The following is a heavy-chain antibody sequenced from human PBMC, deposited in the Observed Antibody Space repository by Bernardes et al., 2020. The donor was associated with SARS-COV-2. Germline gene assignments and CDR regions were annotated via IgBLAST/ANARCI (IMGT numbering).Heavy chain of an antibody. CDR1: GFSLSTSGVD. Sequence: SGPTLIQPTQTLTLTCTFSGFSLSTSGVDVGWIRQPPGKALEWLALIYWDDDKRYSPSLKSRLTITKDTSKNQVVLTMTNMDPVDTATYYCAHLYYYDSSGYYPFDYWGQGTLVTVSS. CDR2: IYWDDDK. J-gene: IGHJ4*02. V-gene: IGHV2-5*02. CDR3: AHLYYYDSSGYYPFDY. D-gene: IGHD3-22*01.